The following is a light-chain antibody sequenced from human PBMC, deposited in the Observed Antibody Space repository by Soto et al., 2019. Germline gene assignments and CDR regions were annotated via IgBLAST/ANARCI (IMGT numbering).Light chain of an antibody. J-gene: IGKJ4*01. Sequence: EIVLTQSPGTLSLSPGERATLSCRASQTVGKNFLAWYQRKPGQAPRLLIHGASSRATGIPDRFSGSGSGTDFALTISRLEPEDLAVFYCQQYAASPLTFGGGTTVEIK. CDR1: QTVGKNF. CDR3: QQYAASPLT. V-gene: IGKV3-20*01. CDR2: GAS.